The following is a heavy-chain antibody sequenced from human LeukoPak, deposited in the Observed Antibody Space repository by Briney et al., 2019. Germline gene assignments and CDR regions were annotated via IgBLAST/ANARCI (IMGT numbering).Heavy chain of an antibody. J-gene: IGHJ4*02. CDR1: GFTFSSYG. V-gene: IGHV3-33*01. CDR2: IWYDGSNK. Sequence: PGGSLRLSCAASGFTFSSYGTHWVRQAPGKGLEWVAVIWYDGSNKYYADSVKGRFTISRDNSKNTLYLQMNSLRAEDTAVYYCARRDYVWGSYRYSPPDYWGQGTLVTVSS. D-gene: IGHD3-16*02. CDR3: ARRDYVWGSYRYSPPDY.